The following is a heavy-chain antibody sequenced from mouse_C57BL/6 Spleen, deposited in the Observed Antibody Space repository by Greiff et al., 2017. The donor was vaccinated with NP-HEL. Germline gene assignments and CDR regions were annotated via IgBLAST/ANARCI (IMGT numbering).Heavy chain of an antibody. D-gene: IGHD1-1*01. V-gene: IGHV1-42*01. J-gene: IGHJ2*01. Sequence: VHVKQSGPELVKPGASVKISCKASGYSFTGYYMNWVKQSPEKSLEWIGEINPSTGGTTYNQKFKAKATLTVDKSSSTAYMQLKSLTSEDSAVYYCARVYGSRAYWGQGTTLTVSS. CDR3: ARVYGSRAY. CDR1: GYSFTGYY. CDR2: INPSTGGT.